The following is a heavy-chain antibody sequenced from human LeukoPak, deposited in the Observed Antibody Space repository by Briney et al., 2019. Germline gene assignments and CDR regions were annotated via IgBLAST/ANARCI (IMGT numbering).Heavy chain of an antibody. Sequence: LGASVKVSCKASGYTFTSYGISWVRQAPGQGLEWMGWINPNSGGTNYAQKFQGRVTMTRDTSISTAYMELSRLRSDDTAVYYCAGDRILYNYDSSGYYYDAFDIWGQGTMVTVSS. V-gene: IGHV1-2*02. J-gene: IGHJ3*02. D-gene: IGHD3-22*01. CDR2: INPNSGGT. CDR1: GYTFTSYG. CDR3: AGDRILYNYDSSGYYYDAFDI.